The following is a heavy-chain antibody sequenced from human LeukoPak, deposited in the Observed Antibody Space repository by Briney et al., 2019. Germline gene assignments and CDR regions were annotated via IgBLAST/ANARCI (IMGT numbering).Heavy chain of an antibody. J-gene: IGHJ4*02. CDR1: GGSLSSYY. CDR3: AGGKGIAAAGNFDY. CDR2: IYTSGST. V-gene: IGHV4-4*07. D-gene: IGHD6-13*01. Sequence: SETLSLTCTVSGGSLSSYYWSWIRQPAGEGLEWIGRIYTSGSTNYNPSLKSRVTMSVDTSKNQFSLKLSSVTAADTAVYYCAGGKGIAAAGNFDYWGQGTLVTVSS.